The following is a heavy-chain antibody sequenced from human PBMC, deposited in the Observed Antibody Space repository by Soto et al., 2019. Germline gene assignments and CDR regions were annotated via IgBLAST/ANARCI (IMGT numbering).Heavy chain of an antibody. CDR3: ARKSLSNFNWFDP. Sequence: QLQLVQSGTELKKPGASVKVSCKASGYTFTNYGITWVRQAPGQGLEWMGWINADYGNTNYEQKFQGSVTTTTDTSTNTAYMELRSLRSDDTAVYYCARKSLSNFNWFDPWGQGTLVTVSS. V-gene: IGHV1-18*04. CDR1: GYTFTNYG. J-gene: IGHJ5*02. D-gene: IGHD4-4*01. CDR2: INADYGNT.